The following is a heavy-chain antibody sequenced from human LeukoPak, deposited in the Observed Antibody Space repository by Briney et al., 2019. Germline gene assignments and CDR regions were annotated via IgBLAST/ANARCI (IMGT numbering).Heavy chain of an antibody. CDR2: IYYSGST. CDR3: ARQLYSGSYFGGLRTIDY. Sequence: SETLPLTCTVSGGSISSYYWSWIRQPPGKGLEWIGYIYYSGSTNYNPSLKSRVTISVDTSKNQFSLKLSSVTAADTAVYYCARQLYSGSYFGGLRTIDYWGQGTLVTVSS. D-gene: IGHD1-26*01. CDR1: GGSISSYY. V-gene: IGHV4-59*08. J-gene: IGHJ4*02.